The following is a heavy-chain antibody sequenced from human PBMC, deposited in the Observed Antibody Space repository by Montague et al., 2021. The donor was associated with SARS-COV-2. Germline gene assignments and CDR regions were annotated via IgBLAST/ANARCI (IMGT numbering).Heavy chain of an antibody. CDR3: AREGLNNCFDP. V-gene: IGHV4-59*01. CDR1: NGSITSYY. CDR2: IYYRGST. Sequence: SETLSLTCSVSNGSITSYYWSWIRQPPGKRLEWIGYIYYRGSTNYNPSLESRVTISVDTSKNQFSLKLRSMTAADTAVYYCAREGLNNCFDPWGQGTLVTVSS. J-gene: IGHJ5*02.